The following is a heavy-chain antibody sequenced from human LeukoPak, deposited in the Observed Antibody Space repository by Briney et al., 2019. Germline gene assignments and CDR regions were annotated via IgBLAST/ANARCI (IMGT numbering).Heavy chain of an antibody. D-gene: IGHD1-14*01. Sequence: GGSLRLSCAASGFSFSTNAMSWVRQAPGKGLEWVANIKQDGSEQYYVDSVKGRFTISRDNAKNSLYLQMNSLRAEDTAVYYCASDPHHASRMDVWGQGTTVTVSS. J-gene: IGHJ6*02. CDR1: GFSFSTNA. CDR2: IKQDGSEQ. V-gene: IGHV3-7*01. CDR3: ASDPHHASRMDV.